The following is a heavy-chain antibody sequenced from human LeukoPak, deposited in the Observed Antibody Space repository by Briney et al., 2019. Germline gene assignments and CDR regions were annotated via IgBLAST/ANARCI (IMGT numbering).Heavy chain of an antibody. V-gene: IGHV4-39*07. CDR3: ARGVGYCSSTSCWANWFDP. J-gene: IGHJ5*02. D-gene: IGHD2-2*01. Sequence: SETLSLTCTVSGGSISSGSYYWGWIRQPPGKGLEWIGSIYHSGSTYYNPSLKSRVTISVDTSKNQFSLKLSSVTAADTAVYYCARGVGYCSSTSCWANWFDPWGQGTLVTVSS. CDR1: GGSISSGSYY. CDR2: IYHSGST.